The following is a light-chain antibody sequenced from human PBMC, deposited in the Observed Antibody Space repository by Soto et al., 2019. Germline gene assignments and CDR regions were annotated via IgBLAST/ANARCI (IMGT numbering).Light chain of an antibody. CDR1: HTISSSY. CDR3: HQYGSSPWT. J-gene: IGKJ1*01. V-gene: IGKV3-20*01. Sequence: EIVLTQSPGTLSLSPGERATLSCRASHTISSSYLAWYQQKPGQAPRLLMYGISSRATGIPDRFSGSGSGTDFTLTITRLEPEDFAVYYCHQYGSSPWTFGQGTKVDIK. CDR2: GIS.